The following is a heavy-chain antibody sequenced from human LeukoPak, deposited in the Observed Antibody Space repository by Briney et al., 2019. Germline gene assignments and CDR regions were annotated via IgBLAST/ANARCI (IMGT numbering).Heavy chain of an antibody. CDR1: GDSVTGYF. CDR2: IYKIGTT. Sequence: SETLSLTCTVFGDSVTGYFLNWVRQPPGKGLEWIGHIYKIGTTNYNPPLKSRLTISADTSKHQFSLQLRSVTAADTAVYYCVIGVGWQPDYWGQGALVTVSS. V-gene: IGHV4-59*02. J-gene: IGHJ4*02. D-gene: IGHD3-16*02. CDR3: VIGVGWQPDY.